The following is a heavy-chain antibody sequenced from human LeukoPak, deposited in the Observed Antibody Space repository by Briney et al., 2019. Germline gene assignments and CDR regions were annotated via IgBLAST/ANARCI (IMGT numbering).Heavy chain of an antibody. Sequence: SETLSLTCAVYGGSFSGYYWSWIRQPPGKGLEWIGEINHSGSTNYNPSLKSRVTISVDTSKNQFSLKLGSVTAADTAVYYCARGLGIAVAGTNFDYWGQGTLVTVSS. V-gene: IGHV4-34*01. CDR1: GGSFSGYY. J-gene: IGHJ4*02. CDR3: ARGLGIAVAGTNFDY. D-gene: IGHD6-19*01. CDR2: INHSGST.